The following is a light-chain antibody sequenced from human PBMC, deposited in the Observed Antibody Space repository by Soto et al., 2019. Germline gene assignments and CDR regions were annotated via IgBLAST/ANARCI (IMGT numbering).Light chain of an antibody. J-gene: IGLJ1*01. Sequence: QSALTQPRSVSGSPGQSVTISCTGTSSDFGGYNYVSWYQQHPGKAPKVMIYDVSERPSGVPDRFSGSKSGNTASLTISGLQAEDEADYYCCSYAGSPRNVLGTGTKVTVL. CDR1: SSDFGGYNY. CDR3: CSYAGSPRNV. V-gene: IGLV2-11*01. CDR2: DVS.